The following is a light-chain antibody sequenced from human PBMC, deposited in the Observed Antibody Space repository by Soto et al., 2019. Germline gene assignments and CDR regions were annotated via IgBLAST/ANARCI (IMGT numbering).Light chain of an antibody. J-gene: IGKJ2*01. Sequence: DIQMTQSPSSLSTSVGDRVTITCRASQTISSFVNWYQLKSGKAPKLLISTASTLQSGVPSRFSGSGSGTEFTLTINSLQPEDFATYYCQQSHSIPFTFGLGTRLDIK. CDR2: TAS. CDR1: QTISSF. CDR3: QQSHSIPFT. V-gene: IGKV1-39*01.